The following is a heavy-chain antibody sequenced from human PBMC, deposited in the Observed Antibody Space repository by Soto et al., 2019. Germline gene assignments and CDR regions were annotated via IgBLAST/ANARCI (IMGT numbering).Heavy chain of an antibody. V-gene: IGHV3-23*01. CDR1: GFTFRSYA. J-gene: IGHJ6*02. CDR2: ISGSGIST. Sequence: GGSLRLSCAASGFTFRSYAMSWVRQAPGKGLEWVSGISGSGISTHYADSVKGRFTVSRDNSKNTLYLQMNSLRAEDTAVYYCAKGRSYYYYYGVDVWGQGTTVTVSS. CDR3: AKGRSYYYYYGVDV.